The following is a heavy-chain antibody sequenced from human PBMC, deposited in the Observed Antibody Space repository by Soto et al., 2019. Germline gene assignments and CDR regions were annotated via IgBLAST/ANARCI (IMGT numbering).Heavy chain of an antibody. CDR3: ARDMGASFYYYYGMDV. D-gene: IGHD1-26*01. Sequence: SETLSLTCTVSGGSISSYYWSWIRQPAGKGLEWIGRIYTSGSTNYNPSLKSRVTMSVDTSKNQFSLKLSSVTAADTAVYYCARDMGASFYYYYGMDVWGQGTTVTVSS. CDR2: IYTSGST. V-gene: IGHV4-4*07. CDR1: GGSISSYY. J-gene: IGHJ6*02.